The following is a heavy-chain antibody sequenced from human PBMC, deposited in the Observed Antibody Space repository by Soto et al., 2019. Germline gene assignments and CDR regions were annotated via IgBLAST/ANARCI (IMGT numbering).Heavy chain of an antibody. D-gene: IGHD6-19*01. CDR1: GGSISSSSYY. J-gene: IGHJ4*02. Sequence: QLQLQESGPGLVKPSETLSLTCTVSGGSISSSSYYWGWIRQPPGKGLEWIGSIYYSGSTYYNPSLKSRVTIPVDTSTNLCSLKLSSVTAADTAVYYCARRTTDPVDGKRFDYWGQGTLVTVFS. V-gene: IGHV4-39*01. CDR2: IYYSGST. CDR3: ARRTTDPVDGKRFDY.